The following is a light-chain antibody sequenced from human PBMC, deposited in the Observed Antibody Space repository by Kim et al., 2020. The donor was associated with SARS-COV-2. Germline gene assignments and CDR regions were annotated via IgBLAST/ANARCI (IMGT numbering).Light chain of an antibody. V-gene: IGLV2-14*03. J-gene: IGLJ2*01. CDR3: ISYTSSTTLVV. Sequence: QSALTQPASVSGSPGQSITISCTGTNSDIGYYNFVSWYQQHPGKAPKLIIYDVTRRPSGVSNRFSGSKSGNTASLTISGPQAEDEADYYCISYTSSTTLVVFGGGTQLIVL. CDR1: NSDIGYYNF. CDR2: DVT.